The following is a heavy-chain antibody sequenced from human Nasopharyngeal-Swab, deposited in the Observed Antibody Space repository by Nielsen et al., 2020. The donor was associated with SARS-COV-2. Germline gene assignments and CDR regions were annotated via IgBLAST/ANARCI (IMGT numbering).Heavy chain of an antibody. V-gene: IGHV1-18*04. CDR1: GYTFTSYG. CDR2: ISAYNGNT. J-gene: IGHJ4*02. Sequence: ASVKVSCNASGYTFTSYGISWVRQAPGQGLEWMGWISAYNGNTNYAQKLQGRVTMTRDTSTSTVYMELSSLRFDDTAVYYCARLMGTSSSSPFDYWGQGTLVTVSS. CDR3: ARLMGTSSSSPFDY. D-gene: IGHD6-6*01.